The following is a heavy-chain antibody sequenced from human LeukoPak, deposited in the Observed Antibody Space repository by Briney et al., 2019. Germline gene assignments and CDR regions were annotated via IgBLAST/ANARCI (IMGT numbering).Heavy chain of an antibody. CDR1: GFTFSYYR. Sequence: GGSLRLSCAASGFTFSYYRMNWVRQAPGKGLEWVSYISSSGTTIYYADSVKGRFTISRDNAKNSLYLQMNSLRVEDTAVYYCARESDKHYDFWSGYLALDYWGQGTLVTVSS. J-gene: IGHJ4*02. CDR3: ARESDKHYDFWSGYLALDY. V-gene: IGHV3-48*01. D-gene: IGHD3-3*01. CDR2: ISSSGTTI.